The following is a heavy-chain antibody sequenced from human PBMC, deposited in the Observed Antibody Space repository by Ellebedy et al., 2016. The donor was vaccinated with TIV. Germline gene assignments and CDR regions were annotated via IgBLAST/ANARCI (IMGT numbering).Heavy chain of an antibody. CDR2: INHSGST. Sequence: SETLSLTCAVYGGSFSGYYWSWIRQPPGKGLEWIGEINHSGSTNYNPSLKSRVTISVDTSKNQFSLKLSSVTAADTAVYYCARIWGSPYWYFDLWGRGTLVTVSS. J-gene: IGHJ2*01. V-gene: IGHV4-34*01. D-gene: IGHD3-16*01. CDR1: GGSFSGYY. CDR3: ARIWGSPYWYFDL.